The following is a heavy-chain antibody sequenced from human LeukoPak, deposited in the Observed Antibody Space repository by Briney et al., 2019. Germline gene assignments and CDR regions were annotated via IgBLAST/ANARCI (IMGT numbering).Heavy chain of an antibody. D-gene: IGHD6-19*01. V-gene: IGHV3-73*01. CDR3: AKDPRWSSGWFPVAIGPIGDFDY. CDR2: IRSKANSYAT. CDR1: GFTFSGSA. J-gene: IGHJ4*02. Sequence: GGSLRLSCAASGFTFSGSAMHWVRQAPGKGLEWVGRIRSKANSYATAYAASVKGRFTISRDDSKNTAYLQMNSLKTEDTAVYYCAKDPRWSSGWFPVAIGPIGDFDYWGQGTLVTVSS.